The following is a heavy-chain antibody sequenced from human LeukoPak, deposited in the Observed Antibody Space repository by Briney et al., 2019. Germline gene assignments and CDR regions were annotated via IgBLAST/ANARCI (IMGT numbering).Heavy chain of an antibody. CDR1: GGSFSGYY. V-gene: IGHV4-34*01. CDR2: INHSGST. D-gene: IGHD3-22*01. CDR3: AREDSGGYYYLGAFDI. J-gene: IGHJ3*02. Sequence: SETLSLTCAVYGGSFSGYYWSWIRQPPGKGLEWIGEINHSGSTNYNPSLKSRVTISVDTSKNQFSLKLSSVTAADTAVYYCAREDSGGYYYLGAFDIWGQGTMVTVSS.